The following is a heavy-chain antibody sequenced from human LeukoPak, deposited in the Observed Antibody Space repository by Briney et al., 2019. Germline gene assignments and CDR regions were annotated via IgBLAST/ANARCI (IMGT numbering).Heavy chain of an antibody. CDR3: ARGDYYYDSSGYYFDY. J-gene: IGHJ4*02. V-gene: IGHV3-21*01. CDR1: GFTFSSYS. CDR2: ISSSSSYI. D-gene: IGHD3-22*01. Sequence: GGSLRLSCAASGFTFSSYSMNWVRQAPGKGLEWVSSISSSSSYIYYADSVKGRFTISRDNAKNSLYLQMNSLRAEDTAVYYCARGDYYYDSSGYYFDYWGQETLVTVSS.